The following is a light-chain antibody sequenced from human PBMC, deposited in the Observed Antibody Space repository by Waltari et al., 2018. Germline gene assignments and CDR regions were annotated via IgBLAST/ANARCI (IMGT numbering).Light chain of an antibody. CDR1: GSDVGGYNY. V-gene: IGLV2-14*01. CDR3: YSYTSDNTVV. Sequence: QSALTQPASVSGSPGQSITISCTGTGSDVGGYNYVSWYQHHPGKAPKVMIYEVSNRPSGVSNRFSGSMSGNTAYLNISGLQAEDEADYYCYSYTSDNTVVFGGGTKLTVL. CDR2: EVS. J-gene: IGLJ2*01.